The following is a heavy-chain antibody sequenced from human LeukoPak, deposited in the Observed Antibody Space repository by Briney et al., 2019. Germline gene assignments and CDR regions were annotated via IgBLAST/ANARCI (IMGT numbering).Heavy chain of an antibody. CDR2: ISGGGGST. V-gene: IGHV3-23*01. Sequence: GGSPRLSCAASGFTFTSYSMNWVRQAPGKGLEWVSTISGGGGSTYYADSVKGRFTISRDNSKNTLYLQMNSLRAEDTAVYYCAKAPRLGYCSSTSCLYFDYWGQGTLVTVSS. CDR3: AKAPRLGYCSSTSCLYFDY. D-gene: IGHD2-2*01. J-gene: IGHJ4*02. CDR1: GFTFTSYS.